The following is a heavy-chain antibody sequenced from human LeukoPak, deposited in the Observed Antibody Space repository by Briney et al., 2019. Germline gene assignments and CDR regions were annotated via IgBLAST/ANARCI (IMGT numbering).Heavy chain of an antibody. J-gene: IGHJ4*02. CDR2: INPNSGGT. CDR1: GYTFTGYY. Sequence: ASVKVSCKASGYTFTGYYMHWVRQAPGQGLEWMGWINPNSGGTNYAQKSQGRVTMTRDTSISTAYMELSRLRSDDTAVYYCARHLYYYDSSGYYSSLGYWGQGTLVTVSS. V-gene: IGHV1-2*02. D-gene: IGHD3-22*01. CDR3: ARHLYYYDSSGYYSSLGY.